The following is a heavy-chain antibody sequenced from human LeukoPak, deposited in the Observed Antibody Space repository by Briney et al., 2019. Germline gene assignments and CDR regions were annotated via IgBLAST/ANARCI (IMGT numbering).Heavy chain of an antibody. D-gene: IGHD3-22*01. CDR3: AKSTRRVAYYYDTSGYDLYYFDY. CDR1: GFTFSSYA. J-gene: IGHJ4*02. V-gene: IGHV3-23*01. Sequence: GGSLRLSCAASGFTFSSYAMSWVRQAPGKGLEWVSAISGSGGSTYYADSVKGRLTISRDNSKNTLYLQMNSLRAEDTAVYYCAKSTRRVAYYYDTSGYDLYYFDYWGQGTLVTVSS. CDR2: ISGSGGST.